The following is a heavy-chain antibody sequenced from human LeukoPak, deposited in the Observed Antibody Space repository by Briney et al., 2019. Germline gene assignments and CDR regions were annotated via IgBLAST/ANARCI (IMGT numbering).Heavy chain of an antibody. Sequence: GGSLRLSCAASGFTFSTYWMTWVRQAPEKGLEWVANTKPDGSETYYLDSVRGRFTISRDNAKNSLYLQMNILRADDTAAYYCGKGGQSSSWFWVDWGQGTLVTVSS. V-gene: IGHV3-7*01. CDR3: GKGGQSSSWFWVD. CDR1: GFTFSTYW. CDR2: TKPDGSET. J-gene: IGHJ4*02. D-gene: IGHD6-13*01.